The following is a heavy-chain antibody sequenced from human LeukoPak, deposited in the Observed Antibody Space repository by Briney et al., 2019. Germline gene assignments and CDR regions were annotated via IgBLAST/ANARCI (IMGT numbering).Heavy chain of an antibody. Sequence: PGGSLRLSCAASGFTFSYYTMNWIRQAPGKGLEWISYISSSSSTIYDADSVKGRFTISRDNAKSSLYLQMNSLRAEDTAVYYCAREEGSGDSSGYYKTFDYWGKGTLVTVSS. V-gene: IGHV3-48*01. D-gene: IGHD3-22*01. CDR1: GFTFSYYT. CDR2: ISSSSSTI. CDR3: AREEGSGDSSGYYKTFDY. J-gene: IGHJ4*02.